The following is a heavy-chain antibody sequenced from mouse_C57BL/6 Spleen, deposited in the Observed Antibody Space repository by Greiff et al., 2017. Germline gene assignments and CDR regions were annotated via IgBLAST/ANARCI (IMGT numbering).Heavy chain of an antibody. CDR1: GFTFSDYG. V-gene: IGHV5-17*01. CDR3: ARKNCVYAMDY. Sequence: DVMLVESGGGLVKPGGSLKLSCAASGFTFSDYGMHWVRQAPEKGLEWVAYISSGSSTIYYADTVKGRFTISRDNAKNTLFLQMTSLRSEDTAMYYCARKNCVYAMDYWGQGTSVTVSS. CDR2: ISSGSSTI. D-gene: IGHD4-1*01. J-gene: IGHJ4*01.